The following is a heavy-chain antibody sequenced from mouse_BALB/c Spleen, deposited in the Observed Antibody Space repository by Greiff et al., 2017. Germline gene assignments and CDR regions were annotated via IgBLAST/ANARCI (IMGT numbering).Heavy chain of an antibody. CDR3: VRDYPMPGYFDV. Sequence: DAGGGLVQPKGSLKLSCAASGFTFNTNAMNWVRQAPGKGLEWVARIRSKSNNYATYYADSVKDRFTISRDDSQSMLYLQMNNLKTEDTAMYYCVRDYPMPGYFDVWGAGTTVTVSS. CDR2: IRSKSNNYAT. V-gene: IGHV10S3*01. D-gene: IGHD5-5*01. CDR1: GFTFNTNA. J-gene: IGHJ1*01.